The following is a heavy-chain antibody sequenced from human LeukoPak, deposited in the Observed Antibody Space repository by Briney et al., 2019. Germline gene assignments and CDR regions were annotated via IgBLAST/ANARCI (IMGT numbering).Heavy chain of an antibody. CDR3: ASLFGELLYHDY. CDR2: IKQDGSEK. V-gene: IGHV3-7*01. D-gene: IGHD3-10*02. J-gene: IGHJ4*02. Sequence: GGSLRLSCAASGFTFSSYGMSWVRQAPGKGLEWVANIKQDGSEKYYVDSVKGRFTISRDNAKNSLYLQMNSLRAEDTAVYYCASLFGELLYHDYWGQGTLVTVSS. CDR1: GFTFSSYG.